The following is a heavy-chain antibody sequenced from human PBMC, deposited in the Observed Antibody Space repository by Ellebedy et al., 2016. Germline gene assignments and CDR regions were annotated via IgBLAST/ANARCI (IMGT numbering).Heavy chain of an antibody. V-gene: IGHV3-30*03. J-gene: IGHJ6*02. Sequence: GGSLRLXCVASGFAFSRYGIHWVRQAPGKGLEWVAVISYDGNDKYYTDSVKGRFTISRDNSKIRVYLQMNSLRLEDTAVYYCARVRSSGFYSNYDLDVWGQGTTVTVSS. CDR3: ARVRSSGFYSNYDLDV. CDR2: ISYDGNDK. CDR1: GFAFSRYG. D-gene: IGHD3-22*01.